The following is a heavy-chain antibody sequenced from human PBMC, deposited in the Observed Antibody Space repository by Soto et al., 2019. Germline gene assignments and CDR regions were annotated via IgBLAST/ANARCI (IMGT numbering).Heavy chain of an antibody. CDR2: INSDGSST. CDR1: GFTFSSYW. D-gene: IGHD3-3*01. J-gene: IGHJ6*02. CDR3: ARVPISPKTYGMDV. Sequence: GGSLRLSCAASGFTFSSYWMHWVRQAPGKGLVWVSRINSDGSSTSYADAVKGRFTISRDNAKNTLYLQMNSLRAEDTAVYYCARVPISPKTYGMDVWGQGTTVTVSS. V-gene: IGHV3-74*01.